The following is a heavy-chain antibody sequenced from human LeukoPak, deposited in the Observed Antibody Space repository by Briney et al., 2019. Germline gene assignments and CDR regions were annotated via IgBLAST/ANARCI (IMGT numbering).Heavy chain of an antibody. CDR1: GGSISSYY. CDR2: IYYSRST. V-gene: IGHV4-59*08. D-gene: IGHD3-10*01. J-gene: IGHJ4*02. CDR3: ARHDSGSGSYFYFDY. Sequence: PSETLSLTCTVSGGSISSYYWSWIRQPPGKGLEWIGYIYYSRSTNNNPSLKSRVTISVDTSKNQFSLKLSSVTAADTAVYYCARHDSGSGSYFYFDYWGQGTLVTVSS.